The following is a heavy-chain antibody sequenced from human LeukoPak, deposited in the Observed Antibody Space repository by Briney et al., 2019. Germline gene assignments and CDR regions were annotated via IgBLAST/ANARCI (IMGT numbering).Heavy chain of an antibody. Sequence: PGRSLRLSCAASGFTFSSYDMHWVRQAPGKGLEWVSVIYSGGSTYYADSVKGRFTISRDNSKNTLYLQMNSLRAEDTAVYYCARSPLRYYGATDYWGQGTLVTVSS. CDR1: GFTFSSYD. V-gene: IGHV3-53*01. J-gene: IGHJ4*02. CDR2: IYSGGST. CDR3: ARSPLRYYGATDY. D-gene: IGHD4-17*01.